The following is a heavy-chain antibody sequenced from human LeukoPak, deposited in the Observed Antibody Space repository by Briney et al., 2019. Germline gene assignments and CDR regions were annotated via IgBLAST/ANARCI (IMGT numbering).Heavy chain of an antibody. CDR1: GFTFDDYA. CDR3: AKGGRIVGATYDAFDI. V-gene: IGHV3-9*01. Sequence: GGSLRLSCAASGFTFDDYAMHWVRQAPGKGLEWVSGISWNSGSIGYADSVKGRFTISRDNAKNPLYLQMNSLRAEDTALYYCAKGGRIVGATYDAFDIWGQGTMVTVSS. J-gene: IGHJ3*02. CDR2: ISWNSGSI. D-gene: IGHD1-26*01.